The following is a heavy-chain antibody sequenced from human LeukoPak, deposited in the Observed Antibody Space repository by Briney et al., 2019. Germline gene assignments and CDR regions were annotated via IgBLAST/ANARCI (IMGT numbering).Heavy chain of an antibody. CDR1: GGTFSSYA. J-gene: IGHJ4*02. CDR3: ARVLAVAGIPDY. CDR2: IIPIFGTA. V-gene: IGHV1-69*13. D-gene: IGHD6-19*01. Sequence: ASVTVSCKASGGTFSSYAISWVRQAPGQGLEWMGGIIPIFGTANYAQKFQGRVTITADESTSTAYMELSSLRSEDTAVYYCARVLAVAGIPDYWGQGTLVTVSS.